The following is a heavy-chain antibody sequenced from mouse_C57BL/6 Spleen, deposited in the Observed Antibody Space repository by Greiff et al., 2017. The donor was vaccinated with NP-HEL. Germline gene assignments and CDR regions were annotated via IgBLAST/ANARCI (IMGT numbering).Heavy chain of an antibody. J-gene: IGHJ3*01. Sequence: VQLQQSGAELVRPGASVKLSCTASGFNIKDYYMHWVKQRPEQGLEWIGRIDPEDGDTEYAPKFQGKATMTADTSSNTAYLQLSSLTSEDTAVYYCTLYGDYYGSSPAWFAYWGQGTLVTVSA. CDR2: IDPEDGDT. CDR3: TLYGDYYGSSPAWFAY. D-gene: IGHD1-1*01. CDR1: GFNIKDYY. V-gene: IGHV14-1*01.